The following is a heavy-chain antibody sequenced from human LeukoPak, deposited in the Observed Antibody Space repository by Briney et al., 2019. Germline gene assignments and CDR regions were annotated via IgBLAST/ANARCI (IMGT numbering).Heavy chain of an antibody. J-gene: IGHJ4*02. Sequence: VASVKVSCKASGYTFTGYYMHWVRQAPGKGLDWMGWINPNSCSTNYAQKLQGRVTMTRDTSISTAYMALSRLRSDDTAVYYCASTYCSSTSCALGFDYWGQGSLVTV. D-gene: IGHD2-2*01. CDR1: GYTFTGYY. V-gene: IGHV1-2*02. CDR3: ASTYCSSTSCALGFDY. CDR2: INPNSCST.